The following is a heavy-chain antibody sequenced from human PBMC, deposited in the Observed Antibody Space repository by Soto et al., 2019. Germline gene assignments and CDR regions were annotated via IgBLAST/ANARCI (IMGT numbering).Heavy chain of an antibody. CDR3: ARDLGILEWSSDAFDI. V-gene: IGHV3-21*01. Sequence: GGSLRLSCAASGFTFSSYSMNWVRQAPGKGLEWVSSISSSSSYIYYADSVKGRFTISRDNAKNSLYLQMNSLRAEDTAVYYCARDLGILEWSSDAFDIWGQGTMVTVS. CDR1: GFTFSSYS. CDR2: ISSSSSYI. D-gene: IGHD3-3*01. J-gene: IGHJ3*02.